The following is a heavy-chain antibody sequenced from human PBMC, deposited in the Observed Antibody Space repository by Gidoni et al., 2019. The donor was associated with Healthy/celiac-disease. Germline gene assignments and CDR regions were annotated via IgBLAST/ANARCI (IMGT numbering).Heavy chain of an antibody. Sequence: QLQLQESGPGLVKPSETLSLTCTVSGGSISSSSYYWGWIRQPPGKGLEWIGSIYYSGSTYYNPSLKSRVTISVDTSKNQFSLKLSSVTAADTAVYYCARHTLYSSSWYGMDVWGQGTTVTVSS. CDR2: IYYSGST. D-gene: IGHD6-13*01. CDR3: ARHTLYSSSWYGMDV. J-gene: IGHJ6*02. V-gene: IGHV4-39*01. CDR1: GGSISSSSYY.